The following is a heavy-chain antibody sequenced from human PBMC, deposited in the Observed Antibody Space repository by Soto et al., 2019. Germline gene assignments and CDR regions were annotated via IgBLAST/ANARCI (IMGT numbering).Heavy chain of an antibody. CDR2: IYYSGST. Sequence: SETLSLTCTVSGGSVSSGSYYWSWIRQPPGKGLEWIGYIYYSGSTNYNPSLKSRVTISVDTSKNQFSLKLSSVTAADTAVYYCASALQSRTFDYWGQGTLVTVSS. J-gene: IGHJ4*02. CDR3: ASALQSRTFDY. V-gene: IGHV4-61*01. CDR1: GGSVSSGSYY.